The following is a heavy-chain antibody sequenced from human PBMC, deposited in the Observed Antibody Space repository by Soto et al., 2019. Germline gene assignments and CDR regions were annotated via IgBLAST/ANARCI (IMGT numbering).Heavy chain of an antibody. Sequence: GGSLRLSCAASGFTFSSYWMSWVRQAPGKGQEWVANIKQDGSENYYVDSVKSRFTISRDNAKNSLYLQMNSLRAEDTAVYYCARVGAKGGSKNSDFWSDQTCYYYCMDDWGQGTTVTVSS. D-gene: IGHD3-3*01. CDR1: GFTFSSYW. V-gene: IGHV3-7*01. J-gene: IGHJ6*02. CDR2: IKQDGSEN. CDR3: ARVGAKGGSKNSDFWSDQTCYYYCMDD.